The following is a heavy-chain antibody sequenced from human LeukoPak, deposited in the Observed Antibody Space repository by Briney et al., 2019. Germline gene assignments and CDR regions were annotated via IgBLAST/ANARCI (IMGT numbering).Heavy chain of an antibody. CDR2: IYPGDSDS. D-gene: IGHD5-18*01. J-gene: IGHJ4*02. V-gene: IGHV5-51*01. Sequence: GESLKISCKGSGYSFTSYWIDWVRQMPGKGLEWMGIIYPGDSDSRYSPSFQGQVTISADKSVSTAYLQWSSLKASDTAMYYCARLHSFSNLDYWGQGTLVTVSS. CDR3: ARLHSFSNLDY. CDR1: GYSFTSYW.